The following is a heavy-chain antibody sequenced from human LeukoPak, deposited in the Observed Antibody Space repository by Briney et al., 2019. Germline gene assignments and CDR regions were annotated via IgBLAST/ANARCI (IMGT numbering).Heavy chain of an antibody. J-gene: IGHJ4*02. CDR3: VRAYNREAVTGPTNAPFDY. Sequence: ASVKVSCKASGYTFTNYYMHWVRQAPGQGLEWMGIINSSDGSRSYAQKFQGRVTMTRDTSKSTVYMELSSLRSEDTAAYYCVRAYNREAVTGPTNAPFDYWGQGTLVPVSS. CDR1: GYTFTNYY. CDR2: INSSDGSR. D-gene: IGHD6-19*01. V-gene: IGHV1-46*01.